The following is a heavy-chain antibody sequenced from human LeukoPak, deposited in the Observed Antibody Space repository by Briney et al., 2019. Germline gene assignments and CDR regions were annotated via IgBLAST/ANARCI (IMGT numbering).Heavy chain of an antibody. Sequence: SETLSLTCTVSGGSISSSSYYWGWIRQPPGRGLEWIGSIYYSGSTYYNPSLKSRVTISVDTSKNQFSLKLSSVTAADTAVYYCARHYSSGWYYFDYWGQGTLVTVSS. J-gene: IGHJ4*02. CDR1: GGSISSSSYY. CDR3: ARHYSSGWYYFDY. D-gene: IGHD6-19*01. V-gene: IGHV4-39*01. CDR2: IYYSGST.